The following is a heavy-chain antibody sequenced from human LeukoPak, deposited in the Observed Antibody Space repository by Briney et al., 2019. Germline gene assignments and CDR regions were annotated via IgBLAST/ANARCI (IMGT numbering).Heavy chain of an antibody. V-gene: IGHV4-39*01. J-gene: IGHJ4*02. CDR1: GGSISSSSYY. D-gene: IGHD2-21*01. CDR2: IYYSGST. CDR3: ASRIDRRDDY. Sequence: SETLSLTCTVSGGSISSSSYYWGWIRQPPGKGLEWIGSIYYSGSTYYNPSLKSRVTISVDTSKNQFSLKLSSATAADTAVYYCASRIDRRDDYWGQGTLVTVSS.